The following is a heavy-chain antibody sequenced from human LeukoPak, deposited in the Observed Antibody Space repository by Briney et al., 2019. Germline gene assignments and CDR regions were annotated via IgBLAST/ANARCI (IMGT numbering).Heavy chain of an antibody. Sequence: GGSLRLSCAASGFTFSSYAMSWVRQAPGKGLEWVSAISGSGGSTYYADSVKGRFTISRDNSKNTLYLQMNSLRVEDTAVYYCAKDDHDILTGYSPGGFDYWGQGTLVTVSS. CDR1: GFTFSSYA. CDR2: ISGSGGST. J-gene: IGHJ4*02. CDR3: AKDDHDILTGYSPGGFDY. D-gene: IGHD3-9*01. V-gene: IGHV3-23*01.